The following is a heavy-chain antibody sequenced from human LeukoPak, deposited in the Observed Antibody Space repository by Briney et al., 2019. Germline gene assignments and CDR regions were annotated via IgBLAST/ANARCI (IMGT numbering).Heavy chain of an antibody. D-gene: IGHD6-6*01. V-gene: IGHV1-8*01. J-gene: IGHJ5*02. CDR2: MNPNSGNT. CDR1: GYTFTSHD. CDR3: ARGCRIAARPNLSYWFDP. Sequence: ASVKVSCKASGYTFTSHDINWVRQATGQGLEWMGWMNPNSGNTGYAQKFQGRVTMTRNTSISTAYMELSSLRSEDTAAYYCARGCRIAARPNLSYWFDPWGQGTLVTVSS.